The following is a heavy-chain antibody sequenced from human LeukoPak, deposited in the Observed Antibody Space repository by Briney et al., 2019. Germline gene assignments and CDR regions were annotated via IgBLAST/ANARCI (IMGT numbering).Heavy chain of an antibody. CDR1: GFTFSLYG. D-gene: IGHD3/OR15-3a*01. J-gene: IGHJ4*02. V-gene: IGHV3-30*18. CDR3: AKSGLEEIYFDY. CDR2: ISYDGSGI. Sequence: PGRPLRLSCAASGFTFSLYGIHWVRQAPGKGLEWVAVISYDGSGIEYADSVKGRFTISRDNSKNTVYLQMNSLRAEDTAVYYSAKSGLEEIYFDYWGQGTLVTVSS.